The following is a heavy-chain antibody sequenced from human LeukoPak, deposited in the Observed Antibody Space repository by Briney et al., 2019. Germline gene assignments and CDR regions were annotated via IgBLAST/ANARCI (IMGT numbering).Heavy chain of an antibody. D-gene: IGHD5-18*01. Sequence: SETLSPTCTVSGGSISSSNYNWGWIRQSPGKGLEWIGTMSYSGSTYYNPSLKSRFTISVDTSKNQFSLKLTSVTPADTAVYYCARHTKSGYSYGFDAFHIWGKGTMFTVSS. CDR2: MSYSGST. V-gene: IGHV4-39*01. CDR3: ARHTKSGYSYGFDAFHI. J-gene: IGHJ3*02. CDR1: GGSISSSNYN.